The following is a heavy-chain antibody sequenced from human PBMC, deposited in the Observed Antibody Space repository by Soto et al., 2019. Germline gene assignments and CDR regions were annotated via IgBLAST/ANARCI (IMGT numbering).Heavy chain of an antibody. CDR3: ARDVNVYGTSRHYYGIDV. J-gene: IGHJ6*02. Sequence: ASVKVSCKASGYTFTGYYMHWVRQAPGQGLEWMGWINPNSGGTNYAQKFQGRVTMTRDTSISTAYMELSRLRSDDTAVYYCARDVNVYGTSRHYYGIDVWGRGTTVTVSS. CDR1: GYTFTGYY. D-gene: IGHD2-2*01. V-gene: IGHV1-2*02. CDR2: INPNSGGT.